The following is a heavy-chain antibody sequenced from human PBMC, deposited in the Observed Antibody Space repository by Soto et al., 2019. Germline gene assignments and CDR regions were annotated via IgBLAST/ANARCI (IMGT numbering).Heavy chain of an antibody. J-gene: IGHJ6*02. CDR3: AKATAAGLAMGV. D-gene: IGHD6-13*01. V-gene: IGHV3-23*01. CDR2: ISGSGGST. Sequence: EVQLLESGGGLVQPGGSLRVSCVASGLTFSSYAMSWVRQAPGKGLEWVSAISGSGGSTYYADSVKGRFTISRDNSKNALYLQMNSLRAEETAVYYCAKATAAGLAMGVWGQGTTVTVPS. CDR1: GLTFSSYA.